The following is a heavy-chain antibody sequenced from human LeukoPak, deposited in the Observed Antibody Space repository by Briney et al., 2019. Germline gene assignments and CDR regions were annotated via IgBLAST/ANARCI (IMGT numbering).Heavy chain of an antibody. CDR1: GFTFDDYA. V-gene: IGHV3-9*01. J-gene: IGHJ4*02. CDR2: ISWNSGSI. Sequence: GGSLRLSCAASGFTFDDYAMHWVRQAPGKGLEWVSGISWNSGSIGYADSVKGRFTISRDNAKNSLYLQMNSLRAEDTAVYYCGGYCSSTSCPNGGYWGQGTLVTVSS. D-gene: IGHD2-2*01. CDR3: GGYCSSTSCPNGGY.